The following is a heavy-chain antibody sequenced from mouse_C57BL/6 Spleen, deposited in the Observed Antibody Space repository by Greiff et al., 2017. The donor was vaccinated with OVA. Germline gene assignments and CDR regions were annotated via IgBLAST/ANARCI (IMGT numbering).Heavy chain of an antibody. CDR3: ARREYYGSSWCAY. V-gene: IGHV1-19*01. Sequence: VQLQQSGPVLVKPGASVKMSCKASGYTFTDYYMNWVKQSHGKSLEWIGVINPYNGGTSYNQKFKGKATLTVDKSSSTAYMELNSLTSEDSAVYYVARREYYGSSWCAYGGQGTLVTVSA. CDR1: GYTFTDYY. J-gene: IGHJ3*01. D-gene: IGHD1-1*01. CDR2: INPYNGGT.